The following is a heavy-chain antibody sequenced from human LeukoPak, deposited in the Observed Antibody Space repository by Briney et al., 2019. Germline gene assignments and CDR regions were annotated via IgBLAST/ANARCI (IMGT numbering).Heavy chain of an antibody. CDR2: IIPIFGTA. J-gene: IGHJ4*02. V-gene: IGHV1-69*13. Sequence: SVKVSCKASGGTFSSYAISWVRQAPGQGLEWMGGIIPIFGTANYAQKFQGRVTITADESTSTAYMELSSLRSEDTAVYYCARESVRGSQFDYWGQGTLVTVSS. CDR3: ARESVRGSQFDY. CDR1: GGTFSSYA. D-gene: IGHD1-26*01.